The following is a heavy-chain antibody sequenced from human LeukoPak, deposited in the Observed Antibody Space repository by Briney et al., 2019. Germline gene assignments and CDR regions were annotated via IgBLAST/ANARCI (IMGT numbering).Heavy chain of an antibody. J-gene: IGHJ4*02. D-gene: IGHD6-13*01. CDR2: ISGSGGTT. V-gene: IGHV3-23*01. Sequence: GGSLRLSCAASGFTFRSFAMTWVRQAPGKGLEWVSAISGSGGTTYYADSVKGRFTISRDNAKNTLYLQMNSLGAEDTAVYYCARDIGYSSRDWGQGTLVTVSS. CDR1: GFTFRSFA. CDR3: ARDIGYSSRD.